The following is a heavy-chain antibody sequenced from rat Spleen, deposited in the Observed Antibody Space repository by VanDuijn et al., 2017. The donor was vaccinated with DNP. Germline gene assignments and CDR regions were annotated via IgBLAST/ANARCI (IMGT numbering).Heavy chain of an antibody. V-gene: IGHV5S10*01. Sequence: EVQLVESGGGLVQPGTSLKLSCAASGFTFSDYSMAWVRQAPKQGLEWVATLTYDGSRPYYRDSVKGRFTISRDNAKSTLYLQMNSLRSEDMATYYCARWYNSGYYFDYWGQGVMVTVSS. CDR3: ARWYNSGYYFDY. CDR2: LTYDGSRP. CDR1: GFTFSDYS. D-gene: IGHD4-3*01. J-gene: IGHJ2*01.